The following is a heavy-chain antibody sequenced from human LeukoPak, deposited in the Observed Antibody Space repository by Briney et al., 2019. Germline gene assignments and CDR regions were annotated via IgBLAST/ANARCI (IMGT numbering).Heavy chain of an antibody. D-gene: IGHD1-20*01. V-gene: IGHV4-38-2*01. Sequence: SETLSLTCAVSDYSISSGYYWGWIRQPPGKGLEWIGESSHGGNTKYNPSLKSRVTISVDTSKNQFSLKLSSVTAADTAVYYCARTGNNFKDTFDSWGQGTLVTVSS. CDR1: DYSISSGYY. CDR2: SSHGGNT. CDR3: ARTGNNFKDTFDS. J-gene: IGHJ4*02.